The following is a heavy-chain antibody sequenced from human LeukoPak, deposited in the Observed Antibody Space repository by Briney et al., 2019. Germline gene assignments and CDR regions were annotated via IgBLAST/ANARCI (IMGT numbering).Heavy chain of an antibody. Sequence: PGGSLRLSCAASGFTFSSYAMHWVRQAPGKGLEWVAVISYDGSNKYCADSVKGRFAISRDNSKNTLYLQMNSLRAEDTAVYYCARAEGYSSSWYDAFDIWGQGTMVTVSS. J-gene: IGHJ3*02. CDR3: ARAEGYSSSWYDAFDI. D-gene: IGHD6-13*01. V-gene: IGHV3-30*09. CDR2: ISYDGSNK. CDR1: GFTFSSYA.